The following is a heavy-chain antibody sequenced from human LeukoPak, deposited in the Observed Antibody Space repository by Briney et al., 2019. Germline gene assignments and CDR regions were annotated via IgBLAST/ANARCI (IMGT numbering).Heavy chain of an antibody. D-gene: IGHD2-2*01. CDR2: ISGDCIYI. CDR3: ARCSSTGCASSPLAGYLY. V-gene: IGHV3-21*01. CDR1: GFTFTSYG. Sequence: GGSLRLSCAAAGFTFTSYGMNWVRQAPGRGQEWVSSISGDCIYIYYADSVRGRFTISRDNAKSSLFLQMNSLRAEDTAVYYCARCSSTGCASSPLAGYLYWGQGTLVTVSS. J-gene: IGHJ4*02.